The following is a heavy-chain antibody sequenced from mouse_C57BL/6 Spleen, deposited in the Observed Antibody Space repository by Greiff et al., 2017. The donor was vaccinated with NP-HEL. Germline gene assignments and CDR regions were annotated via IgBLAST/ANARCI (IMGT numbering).Heavy chain of an antibody. CDR3: ATHYYGSSYYYFDN. D-gene: IGHD1-1*01. J-gene: IGHJ2*01. V-gene: IGHV1-26*01. Sequence: EVQLQQSGPELVKPGASVKISCKASGYTFTDYYMNWVKQSHGKSLEWIGDINPNNGGTSYNQKFKGKATLTVDKSSSTAYMELRSLTSEASAVYYCATHYYGSSYYYFDNGGQGTTLTVSS. CDR2: INPNNGGT. CDR1: GYTFTDYY.